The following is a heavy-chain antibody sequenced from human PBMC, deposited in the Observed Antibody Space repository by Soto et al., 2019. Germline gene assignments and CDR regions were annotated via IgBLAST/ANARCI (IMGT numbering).Heavy chain of an antibody. CDR2: IYYSGST. J-gene: IGHJ5*02. CDR3: ARLLWSRGDWFDP. CDR1: GGSISSYY. Sequence: KPPETLSLTCTVSGGSISSYYWSWIRQPPGKGLEWIGYIYYSGSTNYNPSLKSRVTISVDTSKNQFSLKLSSVTAADTAVYYCARLLWSRGDWFDPWGQGTLVTVSS. V-gene: IGHV4-59*08. D-gene: IGHD3-10*01.